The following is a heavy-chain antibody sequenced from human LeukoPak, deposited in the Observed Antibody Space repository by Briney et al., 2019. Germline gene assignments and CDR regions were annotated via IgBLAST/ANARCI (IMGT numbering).Heavy chain of an antibody. V-gene: IGHV3-7*01. CDR2: IKHDGSEK. CDR3: ARGGGNGLAEYFHH. J-gene: IGHJ1*01. CDR1: GFTFSSYW. Sequence: GGSLRLSCEASGFTFSSYWMTWVRQAPGKGLECVASIKHDGSEKSYVDSVKGRFTISRDNARNSLYLQVNSLRTEDTAMYYCARGGGNGLAEYFHHWGQGTLVTVSS. D-gene: IGHD4-23*01.